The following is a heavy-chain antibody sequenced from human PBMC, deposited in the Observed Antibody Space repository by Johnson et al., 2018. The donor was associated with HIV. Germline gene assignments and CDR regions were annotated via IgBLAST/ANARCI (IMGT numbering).Heavy chain of an antibody. Sequence: QVELVESGGGLVKPGGSLTLSCAASGFSFSNYGVHWVRQAPGKGLEWVAVISYDGSNKYYADSVKGRFTISRDNSKNTLYLQMNSLRTEDSAVYFCARGGFWNDFDAVDIWGQGTMVTVSS. CDR3: ARGGFWNDFDAVDI. V-gene: IGHV3-30*03. J-gene: IGHJ3*02. CDR1: GFSFSNYG. CDR2: ISYDGSNK. D-gene: IGHD1-1*01.